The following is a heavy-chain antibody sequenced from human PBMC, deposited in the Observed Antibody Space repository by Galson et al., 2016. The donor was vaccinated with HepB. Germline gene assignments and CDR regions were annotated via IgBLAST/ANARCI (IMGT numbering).Heavy chain of an antibody. J-gene: IGHJ3*02. CDR3: ATGRRAAAGLDAFDI. CDR1: GYTLTELS. CDR2: FDPEDGET. D-gene: IGHD6-13*01. V-gene: IGHV1-24*01. Sequence: SVKVSCKVSGYTLTELSMHWVRQAPGKGLEWMGGFDPEDGETIYAQKFQGRVTMTEDTSTDTAYMELSRLRSEDTAVYYCATGRRAAAGLDAFDIRGQGTMVTVSS.